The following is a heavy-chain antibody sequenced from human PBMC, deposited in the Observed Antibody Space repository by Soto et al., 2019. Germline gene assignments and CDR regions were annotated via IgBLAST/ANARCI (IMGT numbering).Heavy chain of an antibody. D-gene: IGHD1-26*01. CDR2: ITGSGAIT. V-gene: IGHV3-23*01. CDR3: ARDVLDTTSMYYGLDV. J-gene: IGHJ6*02. CDR1: GFTFSSYA. Sequence: EAQLLESGGGLLQPGGSLRLSCAASGFTFSSYAMSWVRLAPGKGLEWVSGITGSGAITYYTDSVKGRFTISRDNSKNTLYLQMHRLRAEDTAVYYCARDVLDTTSMYYGLDVWGLGTTVTVSS.